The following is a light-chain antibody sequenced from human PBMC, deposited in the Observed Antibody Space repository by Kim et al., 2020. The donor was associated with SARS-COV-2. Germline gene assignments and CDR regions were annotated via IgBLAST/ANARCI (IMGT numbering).Light chain of an antibody. Sequence: QPVLTQTPSASGTPGQRVTISCSGSSSNIGSKSVNWYQQLPGTAPKLLIYNNNERPSGVPARFTGSKSGTSASLAISGLQSDDEADYYCATWDDSLTGWVFGGGTKVTVL. CDR2: NNN. CDR3: ATWDDSLTGWV. J-gene: IGLJ2*01. CDR1: SSNIGSKS. V-gene: IGLV1-44*01.